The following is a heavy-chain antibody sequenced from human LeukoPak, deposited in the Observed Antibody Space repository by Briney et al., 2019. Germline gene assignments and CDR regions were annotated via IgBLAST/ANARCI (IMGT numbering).Heavy chain of an antibody. J-gene: IGHJ2*01. CDR1: GGSISSYY. D-gene: IGHD3-10*01. CDR3: AKDPPRGSYFDL. CDR2: VSYSGST. Sequence: KTSETLSLTCTVSGGSISSYYWSWIRQPPGKGLEWIGYVSYSGSTNYNPSLKSRVTMSIHTSKNQFSLKLNSVTAADTAVYYCAKDPPRGSYFDLWGRGTLVTVSS. V-gene: IGHV4-59*01.